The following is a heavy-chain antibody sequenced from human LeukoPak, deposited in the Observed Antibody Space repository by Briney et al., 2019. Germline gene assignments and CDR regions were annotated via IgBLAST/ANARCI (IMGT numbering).Heavy chain of an antibody. CDR1: GYTFTSYD. V-gene: IGHV1-8*01. CDR2: MNPNSGNT. Sequence: ASVKVSCKASGYTFTSYDINWVRQATGQGLEWMGRMNPNSGNTGYAQKFQGRVTMTRNTSISTAYMELSSLRSEDTAVYYCARGGYCSGGSCYPSIDYWGQGTLVTVSS. D-gene: IGHD2-15*01. CDR3: ARGGYCSGGSCYPSIDY. J-gene: IGHJ4*02.